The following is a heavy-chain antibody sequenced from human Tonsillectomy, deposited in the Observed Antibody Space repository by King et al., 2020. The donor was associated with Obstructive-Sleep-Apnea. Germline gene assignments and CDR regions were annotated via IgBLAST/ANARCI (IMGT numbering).Heavy chain of an antibody. CDR3: ARGSGAAAVNWFDP. V-gene: IGHV4-34*01. CDR1: GGSFSDYY. CDR2: INHSGST. Sequence: HVQLQQWGAGLLKPSETLSLTCAVFGGSFSDYYWSWIRQPPGKGREWIGKINHSGSTNYNPSLKSRVTISVDTSKNQFSLKLNSVTAADTAVYYCARGSGAAAVNWFDPWGQGTLVTVSS. J-gene: IGHJ5*02. D-gene: IGHD6-13*01.